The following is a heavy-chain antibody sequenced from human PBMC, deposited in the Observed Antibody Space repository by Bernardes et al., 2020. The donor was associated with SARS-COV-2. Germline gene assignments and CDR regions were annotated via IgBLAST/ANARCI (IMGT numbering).Heavy chain of an antibody. CDR1: GFTLSSHW. V-gene: IGHV3-74*01. Sequence: GGSLRLSRVASGFTLSSHWIHWVRQGPGKGLEWVSRINIDGTITNYANSVKGRFTISRDNAKDTVYLQMNSLRIDDTSVYYCARAGEYRFDLWGRGTLVTVSS. CDR2: INIDGTIT. D-gene: IGHD3-16*02. J-gene: IGHJ2*01. CDR3: ARAGEYRFDL.